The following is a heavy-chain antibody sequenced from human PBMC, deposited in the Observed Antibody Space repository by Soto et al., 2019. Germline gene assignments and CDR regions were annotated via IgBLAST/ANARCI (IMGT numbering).Heavy chain of an antibody. CDR1: GYTFTSYG. D-gene: IGHD3-22*01. V-gene: IGHV1-18*01. CDR3: ARKGRTLYYYDSSGYYDY. CDR2: ISAYNGNT. J-gene: IGHJ4*02. Sequence: ASVKVSCKASGYTFTSYGISWVRQAPGQGLEWMGWISAYNGNTNYAQKLQGRVTMTTDTSTSTAYMELRSLRSDDTAVYYCARKGRTLYYYDSSGYYDYWGQGTLVTV.